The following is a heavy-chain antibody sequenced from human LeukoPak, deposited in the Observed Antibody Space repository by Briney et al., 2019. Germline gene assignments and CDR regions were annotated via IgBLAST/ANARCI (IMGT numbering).Heavy chain of an antibody. V-gene: IGHV1-69*05. CDR2: IIPIFGTA. CDR3: VRGGLFGGYSGYEPPFFDY. CDR1: GGTFSSYA. Sequence: ASVKVSCKASGGTFSSYAISWVRQAPGQGLEWMGGIIPIFGTANYAQKFQGRVTITTDESTSTAYMELSSLRSEDTAVYYCVRGGLFGGYSGYEPPFFDYWGQGTLVTVSS. D-gene: IGHD5-12*01. J-gene: IGHJ4*02.